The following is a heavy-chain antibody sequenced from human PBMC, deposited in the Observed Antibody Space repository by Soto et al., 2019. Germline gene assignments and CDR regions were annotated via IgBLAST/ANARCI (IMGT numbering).Heavy chain of an antibody. V-gene: IGHV4-61*01. CDR2: IYYSGST. CDR1: GGSVSSGSYY. J-gene: IGHJ6*02. Sequence: LSLTCTVSGGSVSSGSYYWSWIRQPPGKGLEWIGYIYYSGSTNYNPSLKSRVTISVDTSKNQFSLKLSSVTAADTAVYYCARALGYCSSTSCLNYGMDVWGQGTTVTVSS. CDR3: ARALGYCSSTSCLNYGMDV. D-gene: IGHD2-2*01.